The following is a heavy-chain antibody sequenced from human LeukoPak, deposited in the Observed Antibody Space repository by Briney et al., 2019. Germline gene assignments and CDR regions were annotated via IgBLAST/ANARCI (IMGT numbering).Heavy chain of an antibody. CDR1: GFTFSSYA. D-gene: IGHD4-17*01. Sequence: GGSLRLSCAASGFTFSSYAMSWVRQAPGKGLEWVAVIWYDGSNKYYADSVKGRFTISRDNSKNTLYLQMNSLRAEDTAVYYCARDRGTVTTLDYWGQGTLVTVSS. V-gene: IGHV3-33*08. J-gene: IGHJ4*02. CDR3: ARDRGTVTTLDY. CDR2: IWYDGSNK.